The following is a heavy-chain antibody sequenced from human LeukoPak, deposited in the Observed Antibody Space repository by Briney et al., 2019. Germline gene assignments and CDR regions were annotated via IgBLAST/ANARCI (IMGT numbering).Heavy chain of an antibody. CDR1: GFSFSNAW. CDR2: IKRKTDGSTP. J-gene: IGHJ3*02. CDR3: TTDRTALYSSGWYETFDI. Sequence: GGSQRLSCAASGFSFSNAWMSWARHAAGTGLEWDRLIKRKTDGSTPDHAAPVKGRFTIARDDPKISLYLPMHRGKPQDIAVYYCTTDRTALYSSGWYETFDIGGQGTMITV. D-gene: IGHD6-19*01. V-gene: IGHV3-15*01.